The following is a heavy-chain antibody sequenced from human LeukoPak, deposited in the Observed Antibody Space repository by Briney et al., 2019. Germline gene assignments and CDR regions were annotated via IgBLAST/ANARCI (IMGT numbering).Heavy chain of an antibody. CDR2: ISYDGSNK. CDR1: GFTFSSYA. CDR3: AKGGELWVDY. J-gene: IGHJ4*02. D-gene: IGHD3-16*01. V-gene: IGHV3-30*04. Sequence: GGSLRLSCAASGFTFSSYAMHWVRQAPGKGLEWVAVISYDGSNKYYADSVKGRFTISRDNSKNTLYLQMNSLRAEDTAVYYCAKGGELWVDYWGQGTLVTVSS.